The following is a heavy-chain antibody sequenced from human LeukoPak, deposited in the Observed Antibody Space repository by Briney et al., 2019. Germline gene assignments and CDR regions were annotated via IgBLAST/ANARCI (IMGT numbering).Heavy chain of an antibody. Sequence: QPGGSLRLSCAASGFTFSSYAMSWVRQAPGKGLEWVSAISGSGGSTYYADSVKGRFTISRDNSKNTLFLQMNSLRSDDTAVYYCALIPYCTTITCYYFDYWGQGTLVTVSS. CDR2: ISGSGGST. J-gene: IGHJ4*02. V-gene: IGHV3-23*01. CDR3: ALIPYCTTITCYYFDY. CDR1: GFTFSSYA. D-gene: IGHD2-8*01.